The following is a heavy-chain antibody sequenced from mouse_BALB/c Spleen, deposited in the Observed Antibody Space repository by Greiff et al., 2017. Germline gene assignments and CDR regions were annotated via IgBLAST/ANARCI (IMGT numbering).Heavy chain of an antibody. Sequence: QVQLQQSGAELVRPGTSVKVSCKASGYAFTNYLIEWVKQRPGQGLEWIGVINPGSGGTNYNEKFKGKATLTADKSSSTAYMQLSSLTSDDSAVYFGAREGIYDGYYVLFDYWGQGTTLTVSS. J-gene: IGHJ2*01. CDR2: INPGSGGT. CDR3: AREGIYDGYYVLFDY. D-gene: IGHD2-3*01. V-gene: IGHV1-54*01. CDR1: GYAFTNYL.